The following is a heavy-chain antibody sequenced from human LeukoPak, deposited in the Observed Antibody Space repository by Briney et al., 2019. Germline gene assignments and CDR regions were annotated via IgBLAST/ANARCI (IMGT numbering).Heavy chain of an antibody. CDR1: GGTISNYW. V-gene: IGHV4-59*01. CDR3: ARGYSSSWNYFDY. CDR2: VFDSGGT. Sequence: SETLSLTCTVSGGTISNYWWSWIRQPPGKGLEWIGYVFDSGGTNYNPSLKSRVTISVDTSKKQFSLKLSSVTAADTAVYYCARGYSSSWNYFDYWGQGTLVTVSS. J-gene: IGHJ4*02. D-gene: IGHD6-13*01.